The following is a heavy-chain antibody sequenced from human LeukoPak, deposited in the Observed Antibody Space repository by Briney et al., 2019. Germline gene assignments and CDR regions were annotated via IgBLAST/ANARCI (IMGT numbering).Heavy chain of an antibody. CDR2: INPNSGGT. V-gene: IGHV1-2*02. J-gene: IGHJ5*02. CDR3: ARGFQLPHPLEDWLDP. D-gene: IGHD2-2*01. CDR1: GYTFTGYY. Sequence: ASVKVSCKASGYTFTGYYVHWVRQAPGQGLEWMGWINPNSGGTVYARKYQGRVTITRDTSISTGYMELSGLKSDDTAVYYCARGFQLPHPLEDWLDPWGQGTRVTVSS.